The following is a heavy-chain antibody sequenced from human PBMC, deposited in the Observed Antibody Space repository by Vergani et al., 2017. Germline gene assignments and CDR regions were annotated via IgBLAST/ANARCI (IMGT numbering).Heavy chain of an antibody. D-gene: IGHD3-9*01. CDR1: GGSISSYY. CDR3: ARGGDILTGYYPTLLDY. CDR2: IYYSGST. Sequence: QVQLQESGPGLVKPSETLSLTCTVSGGSISSYYWSWIRQPPGKGLEWIGYIYYSGSTNYNPSLKSRVTRSVDTSKNQFSLKLSSVTAAATAVYYCARGGDILTGYYPTLLDYWGQGTLVTVSS. J-gene: IGHJ4*02. V-gene: IGHV4-59*01.